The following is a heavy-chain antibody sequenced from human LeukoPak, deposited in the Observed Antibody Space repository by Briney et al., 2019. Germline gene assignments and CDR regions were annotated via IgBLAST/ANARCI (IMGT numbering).Heavy chain of an antibody. J-gene: IGHJ5*02. CDR1: GCTFTSYG. V-gene: IGHV1-18*04. Sequence: ASVKVSCKASGCTFTSYGISWVRQAPGQGLEWVGWISAYNGNTNYAQKLQGRVTMTTDTSTSTAYMELRSLRSDDTAVYYCARDTPLLFGESNWFDPWGQGTLVTVSS. D-gene: IGHD3-10*01. CDR2: ISAYNGNT. CDR3: ARDTPLLFGESNWFDP.